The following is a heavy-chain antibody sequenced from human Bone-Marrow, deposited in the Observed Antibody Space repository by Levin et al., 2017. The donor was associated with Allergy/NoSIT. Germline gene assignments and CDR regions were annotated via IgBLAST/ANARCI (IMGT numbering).Heavy chain of an antibody. CDR2: ISSSGSTI. Sequence: PGGSLRLSCAASGFTFSDYYMSWIRQAPGKGLEWVSYISSSGSTIYYADSVKGRFTISRDNAKNSLYLQMNSLRAEDTAVYYCARDQTRQLVHWGNWFDPWGQGTLVTVSS. V-gene: IGHV3-11*01. CDR3: ARDQTRQLVHWGNWFDP. CDR1: GFTFSDYY. D-gene: IGHD6-6*01. J-gene: IGHJ5*02.